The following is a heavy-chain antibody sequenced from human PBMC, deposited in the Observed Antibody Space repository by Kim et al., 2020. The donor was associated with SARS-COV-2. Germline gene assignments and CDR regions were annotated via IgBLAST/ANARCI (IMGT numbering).Heavy chain of an antibody. CDR1: GGTFSSYA. V-gene: IGHV1-69*13. CDR3: ARRVERESEGFDGWGDDAFDI. Sequence: SVKVSCKASGGTFSSYAISWVRQAPGQGLEWMGGIIPIFGTANYAQKFQGRVTITADESTSTAYMELSSLRSEDTAVYYCARRVERESEGFDGWGDDAFDIWGQWTMVTVSS. D-gene: IGHD3-9*01. J-gene: IGHJ3*02. CDR2: IIPIFGTA.